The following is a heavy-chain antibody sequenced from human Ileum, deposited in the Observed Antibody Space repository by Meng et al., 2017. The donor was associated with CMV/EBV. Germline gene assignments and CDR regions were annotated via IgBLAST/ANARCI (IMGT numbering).Heavy chain of an antibody. CDR3: ATPAYSGGWFIY. CDR2: ISGVDYGT. J-gene: IGHJ1*01. CDR1: GFTFRDYA. Sequence: CAASGFTFRDYAMNWGRQATGKGVGWVSSISGVDYGTYYADSVKGRFTIPRDNSKNTLYLEMSSLRAADTAVYYCATPAYSGGWFIYWGQGTLVTVSS. D-gene: IGHD6-19*01. V-gene: IGHV3-23*01.